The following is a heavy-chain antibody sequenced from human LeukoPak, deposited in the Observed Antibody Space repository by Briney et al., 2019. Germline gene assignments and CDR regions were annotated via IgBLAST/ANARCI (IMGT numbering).Heavy chain of an antibody. J-gene: IGHJ4*02. CDR2: ISSSSSYI. CDR1: GFTFSSYA. CDR3: ARDRIDYGDLPADY. Sequence: GGSLRLSCAASGFTFSSYAMHWVRQAPGKGLEWVSSISSSSSYIYYADSVKGRFTISRDNAKNSLYLQMNSLRAEDTAVYYCARDRIDYGDLPADYWGQGTLVTVSS. D-gene: IGHD4-17*01. V-gene: IGHV3-21*01.